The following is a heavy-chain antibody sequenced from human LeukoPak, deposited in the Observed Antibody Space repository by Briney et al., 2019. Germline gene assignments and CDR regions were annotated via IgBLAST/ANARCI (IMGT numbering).Heavy chain of an antibody. CDR1: GYTFTSYG. CDR3: ASPSPAGRSTSWAAFDI. Sequence: GASVKVSCKASGYTFTSYGISWVRQAPGQGLEWMGWISAYNGNTNYAQKLQGRVTMTTDTSTSTAYMELRSLRSDDTAVYYCASPSPAGRSTSWAAFDIWGQGTMVAVSS. CDR2: ISAYNGNT. D-gene: IGHD2-2*01. J-gene: IGHJ3*02. V-gene: IGHV1-18*01.